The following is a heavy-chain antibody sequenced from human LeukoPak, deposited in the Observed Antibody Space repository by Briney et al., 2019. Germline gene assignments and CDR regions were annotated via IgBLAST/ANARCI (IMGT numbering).Heavy chain of an antibody. CDR2: IRSKAYGGTT. Sequence: GGSLRLSCTASGFTFGDYAMSWFRQAPGKGLEWVGFIRSKAYGGTTEYAASVKGRFTISRDDSKSIAYLQMNSLKTEDTAVYYCTRAGATGLYYFDYWGQGTLVTVSS. V-gene: IGHV3-49*03. J-gene: IGHJ4*02. CDR3: TRAGATGLYYFDY. CDR1: GFTFGDYA. D-gene: IGHD3-10*01.